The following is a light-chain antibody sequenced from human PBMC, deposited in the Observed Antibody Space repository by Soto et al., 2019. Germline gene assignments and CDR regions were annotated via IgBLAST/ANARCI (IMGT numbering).Light chain of an antibody. J-gene: IGLJ2*01. CDR1: SSNIGAGYD. CDR2: GNS. Sequence: QSVLTQPPSVSGAPGQRVTISCTGSSSNIGAGYDVHWYQQLPGTAPKLLIYGNSNRPSGVPDRFSGSKSGNSASLAITGLQAEDEADYYWQSYDSSLSRVFGGGTKLTVL. V-gene: IGLV1-40*01. CDR3: QSYDSSLSRV.